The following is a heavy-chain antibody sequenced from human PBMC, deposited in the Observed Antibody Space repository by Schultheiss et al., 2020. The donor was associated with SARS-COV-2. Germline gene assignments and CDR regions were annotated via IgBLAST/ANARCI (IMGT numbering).Heavy chain of an antibody. D-gene: IGHD3-10*01. CDR1: GFTFSSYA. CDR2: IRGSGGST. J-gene: IGHJ5*02. V-gene: IGHV3-23*01. CDR3: AKDLPLYFGSGRGWFDP. Sequence: GGSLRLSCAASGFTFSSYAMSWVRQAPGKGLEWVSTIRGSGGSTYYADSVKGRFTISRDNSKNTLYLQMNSLRAEDTAVYYCAKDLPLYFGSGRGWFDPWGQGTLVTVSS.